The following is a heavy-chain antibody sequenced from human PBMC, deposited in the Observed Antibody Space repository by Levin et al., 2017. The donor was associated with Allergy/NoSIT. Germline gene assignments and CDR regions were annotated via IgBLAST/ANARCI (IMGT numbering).Heavy chain of an antibody. CDR2: ISASGGET. CDR1: GFSFSNHG. D-gene: IGHD3-10*01. V-gene: IGHV3-23*01. CDR3: TKIGVIGLWCCDY. J-gene: IGHJ4*02. Sequence: GESLKISCTASGFSFSNHGMSWVRLSPGKGLEWVSAISASGGETFYADSVKGRFTISRDNSQNTLYLQMNSLRAEDTAVYYCTKIGVIGLWCCDYGGRGTLVAVSP.